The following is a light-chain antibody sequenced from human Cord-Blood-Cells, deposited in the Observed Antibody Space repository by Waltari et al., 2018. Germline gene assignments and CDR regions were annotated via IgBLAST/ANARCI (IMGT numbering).Light chain of an antibody. CDR1: QSISSY. V-gene: IGKV1-39*01. CDR3: QQSYSTPYS. Sequence: DIQMTQSPSSLSASVGDRVTITCRASQSISSYLNGYQQKPGKAPKLLIYAASSLQSGVPSSFSGIGSGTDFALTISSLQPEDFATYYCQQSYSTPYSFGQGTKLEIK. J-gene: IGKJ2*03. CDR2: AAS.